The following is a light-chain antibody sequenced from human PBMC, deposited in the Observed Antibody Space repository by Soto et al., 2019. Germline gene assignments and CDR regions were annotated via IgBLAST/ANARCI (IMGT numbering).Light chain of an antibody. Sequence: EIVLTQSPATLSLSPGERATLSCRASQSVSTYLAWYQHKPGQAPRLLIYDASNRATGIPARFSGSGSGTDFTLTISSLEPEDFAVYYCQQRSNWPRGYTFGQGTKLEIK. V-gene: IGKV3-11*01. CDR3: QQRSNWPRGYT. CDR1: QSVSTY. CDR2: DAS. J-gene: IGKJ2*01.